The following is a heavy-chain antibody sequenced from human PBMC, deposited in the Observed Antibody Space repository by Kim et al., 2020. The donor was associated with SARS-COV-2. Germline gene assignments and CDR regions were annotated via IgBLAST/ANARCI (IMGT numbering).Heavy chain of an antibody. Sequence: ASVKVSCKASGYTFTSYDINWVRQATGQGLEWMGWMNPNSGNTGYAQKFQGRVTMTRNTSISTAYMELSSLGSEDTAVYYCARAPLMVRGVIITKYYYYYYMDVWGKGTTVTVSS. CDR1: GYTFTSYD. V-gene: IGHV1-8*01. CDR3: ARAPLMVRGVIITKYYYYYYMDV. D-gene: IGHD3-10*01. J-gene: IGHJ6*03. CDR2: MNPNSGNT.